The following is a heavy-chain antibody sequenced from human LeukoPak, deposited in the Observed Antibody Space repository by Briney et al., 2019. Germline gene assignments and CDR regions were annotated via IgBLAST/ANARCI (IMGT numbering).Heavy chain of an antibody. J-gene: IGHJ6*03. CDR2: IYPGDSAT. V-gene: IGHV5-51*01. CDR1: GYSFSSYW. CDR3: ARMGGYSYAIVYYYMDV. Sequence: GGSLRLSCKGSGYSFSSYWIGWVRQMPGKGLDWMGIIYPGDSATRYSPSFQGQVTISADKSISTAYLQWDSLKASDTAMYYCARMGGYSYAIVYYYMDVWGKGTTVTVPS. D-gene: IGHD5-18*01.